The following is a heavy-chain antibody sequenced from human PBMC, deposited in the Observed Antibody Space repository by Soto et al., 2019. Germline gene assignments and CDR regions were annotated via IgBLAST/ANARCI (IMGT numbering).Heavy chain of an antibody. D-gene: IGHD4-17*01. CDR1: GGSISSGGYS. J-gene: IGHJ4*02. CDR2: IYHSGST. Sequence: PSETLSLTCAVSGGSISSGGYSWSWIRQPPGKGLEWIGYIYHSGSTYYNPSLKSRVTISVDRSKNQFSLKLSSVTAADTAVYYCARFTTTVVFDYWGQGTLVTVS. CDR3: ARFTTTVVFDY. V-gene: IGHV4-30-2*01.